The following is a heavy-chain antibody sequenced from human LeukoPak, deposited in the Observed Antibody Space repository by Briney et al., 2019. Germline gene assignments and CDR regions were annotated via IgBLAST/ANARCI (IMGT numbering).Heavy chain of an antibody. D-gene: IGHD6-13*01. Sequence: PSETLSLTCAVYGGSFSGYYWSWIRQPPGKGLEWIGEINHSGSTNYNPSLKSRVTISVDTSKNQFSLKLSSVTAADTAVYYCARGRASSWCSVHTWFDYWGQGTLVTVSS. V-gene: IGHV4-34*01. CDR1: GGSFSGYY. J-gene: IGHJ4*02. CDR2: INHSGST. CDR3: ARGRASSWCSVHTWFDY.